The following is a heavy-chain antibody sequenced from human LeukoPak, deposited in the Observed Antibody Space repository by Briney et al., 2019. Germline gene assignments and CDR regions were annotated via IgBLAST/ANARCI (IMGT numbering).Heavy chain of an antibody. CDR2: ISYDGSNK. CDR1: GFTFSSYA. J-gene: IGHJ5*02. Sequence: GGSLRLSCAASGFTFSSYAMHWVRQAPGKGLEWVAVISYDGSNKYYADSVKGRFTISRDNSKNTLYLQMNSLRAEDTAVYYCARDRIAAPGWFDPWGQGTLVTVSS. V-gene: IGHV3-30*04. D-gene: IGHD6-6*01. CDR3: ARDRIAAPGWFDP.